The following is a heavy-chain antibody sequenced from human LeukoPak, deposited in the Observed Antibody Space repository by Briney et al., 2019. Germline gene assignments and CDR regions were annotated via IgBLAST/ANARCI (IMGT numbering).Heavy chain of an antibody. D-gene: IGHD6-19*01. V-gene: IGHV5-51*01. Sequence: GESLKISCKGSGYSFTSYWIGWVRQMPGKGLEWMGIIYPGDSDTRYSPSFQGQVTISADKSISTAYLQWSSLKASDTAMYYCARPSDSGWCGGGFDYWGQGTLVTVSS. CDR1: GYSFTSYW. J-gene: IGHJ4*02. CDR3: ARPSDSGWCGGGFDY. CDR2: IYPGDSDT.